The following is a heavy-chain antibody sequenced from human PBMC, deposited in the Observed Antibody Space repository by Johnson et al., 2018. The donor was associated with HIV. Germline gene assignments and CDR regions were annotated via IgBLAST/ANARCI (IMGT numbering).Heavy chain of an antibody. Sequence: VQLVESGGTLVKPGGSLSLSCAASGFTFINAWMTWVRQSPGKGLEWGRRIESKTDGGTTDYAAPAKGRFTISRDDSKNTLYLQMNSLKTEDTALYYCTTVGGILGTYAFDIWGQGTMVTVSS. CDR1: GFTFINAW. J-gene: IGHJ3*02. V-gene: IGHV3-15*02. CDR3: TTVGGILGTYAFDI. CDR2: IESKTDGGTT. D-gene: IGHD2-8*02.